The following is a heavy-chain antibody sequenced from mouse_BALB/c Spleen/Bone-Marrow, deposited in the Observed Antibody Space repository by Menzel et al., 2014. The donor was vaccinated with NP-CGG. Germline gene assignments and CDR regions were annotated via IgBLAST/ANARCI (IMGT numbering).Heavy chain of an antibody. CDR2: ISSGGGYT. J-gene: IGHJ4*01. Sequence: VQLKDSGGDLVKPGGSLKLSCAASGFTFSTYGMSWVRQTPDKRLEWVATISSGGGYTYYPDSVKGRFTISRDNANNTLYLRMSSLKSEDTAMYYCTRQRNWDHYAMDYWGQGTSVTVSS. D-gene: IGHD4-1*01. V-gene: IGHV5-6*01. CDR1: GFTFSTYG. CDR3: TRQRNWDHYAMDY.